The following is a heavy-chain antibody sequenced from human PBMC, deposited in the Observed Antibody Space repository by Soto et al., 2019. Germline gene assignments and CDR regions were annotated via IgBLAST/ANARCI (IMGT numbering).Heavy chain of an antibody. V-gene: IGHV1-69*04. D-gene: IGHD2-2*01. CDR1: GGTFSSYA. CDR2: IIPIFGIA. Sequence: GASVQVSCKASGGTFSSYAISWVRQAPGQGLEWMGRIIPIFGIANSAKKFQGRVTFTADKSTSTAYMELSSLRSEDTAVYYCARDYDPTSAWGQGTLVTVSS. CDR3: ARDYDPTSA. J-gene: IGHJ5*02.